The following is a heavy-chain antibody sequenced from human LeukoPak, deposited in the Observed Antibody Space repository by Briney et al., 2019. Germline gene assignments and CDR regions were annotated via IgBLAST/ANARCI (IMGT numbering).Heavy chain of an antibody. V-gene: IGHV3-21*01. J-gene: IGHJ4*02. CDR3: ARDLKYYDSSGFDY. CDR2: ISSSSSSI. D-gene: IGHD3-22*01. Sequence: PGGSLRLSCAASGFTFSSYSMNWVRQAPGKGPEGVSRISSSSSSIFYTDSVKGRFTISRDNAKNSLSLQMNSLRAEDTAVYYCARDLKYYDSSGFDYWGQGTLVTVSS. CDR1: GFTFSSYS.